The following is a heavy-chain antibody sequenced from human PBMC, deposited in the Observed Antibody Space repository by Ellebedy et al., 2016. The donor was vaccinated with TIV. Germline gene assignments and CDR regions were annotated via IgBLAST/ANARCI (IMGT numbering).Heavy chain of an antibody. V-gene: IGHV3-7*01. Sequence: GESLKISCAASGFIISGDWMSWVRQAPGKGLEWVAHINPDGSAEYYVESVKGRFTISRDNAKRSLFLQMNSLSAEDTAVYYCARSGELDSWGQGTLVTVSS. D-gene: IGHD1-26*01. CDR3: ARSGELDS. CDR2: INPDGSAE. CDR1: GFIISGDW. J-gene: IGHJ4*02.